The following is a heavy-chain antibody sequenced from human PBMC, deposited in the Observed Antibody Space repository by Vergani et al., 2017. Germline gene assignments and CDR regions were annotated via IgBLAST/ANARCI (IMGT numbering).Heavy chain of an antibody. V-gene: IGHV4-61*02. J-gene: IGHJ5*02. Sequence: QVQLQESGPGLVKPSQTLSLTCTVSGGSISSGSYYWSWIRQPAGKGLEWIGRIYTSGSTNYNPSLKSRVTISVDTSKNQFSLKLSSVIAADTAVYYCARDVGQNWFDPWGQGTLVTVSS. CDR3: ARDVGQNWFDP. CDR2: IYTSGST. D-gene: IGHD2-15*01. CDR1: GGSISSGSYY.